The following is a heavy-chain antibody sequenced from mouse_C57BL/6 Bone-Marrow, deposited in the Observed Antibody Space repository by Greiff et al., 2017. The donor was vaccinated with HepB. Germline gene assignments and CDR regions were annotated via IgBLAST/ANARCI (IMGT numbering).Heavy chain of an antibody. J-gene: IGHJ3*01. V-gene: IGHV7-3*01. CDR1: GFTFTDYY. CDR3: ASIYYDYAY. D-gene: IGHD2-4*01. CDR2: IRNKANGYTT. Sequence: EVQLVESGGGLVQPGGSLSLSCAASGFTFTDYYMSWVRQPPGKALEWLGFIRNKANGYTTEYSASVKGRFTISRDNSQSILYLQMNALRADDSATDYCASIYYDYAYWGQGTLVTVAA.